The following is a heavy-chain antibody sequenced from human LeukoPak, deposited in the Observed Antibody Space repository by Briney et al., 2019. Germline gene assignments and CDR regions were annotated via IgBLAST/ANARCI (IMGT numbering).Heavy chain of an antibody. J-gene: IGHJ3*02. CDR3: ARGGSGPRRHTFDI. D-gene: IGHD3-16*01. CDR2: IYSGGST. Sequence: PGGSLRLSCAASGFTVSSNYMSWVREAPGRGLEWVSVIYSGGSTYYADSVKGRFTISRDNSKNTLFLQMNSLRAGDTAVYYCARGGSGPRRHTFDIWGQGTVVTVSS. V-gene: IGHV3-66*01. CDR1: GFTVSSNY.